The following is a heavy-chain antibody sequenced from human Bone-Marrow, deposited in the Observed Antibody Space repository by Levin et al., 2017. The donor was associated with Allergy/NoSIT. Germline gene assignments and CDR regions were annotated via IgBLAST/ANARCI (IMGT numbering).Heavy chain of an antibody. CDR3: ARDLLYPANPLAV. CDR1: GFTVSSNY. Sequence: PGGSLRLSCAASGFTVSSNYMSWVRQAPGKGLEWVSVIYSGGSTYYADSVKGRFTISRDNSKNTLYLQMNSLRAEDTAVYYCARDLLYPANPLAVWGQGTLVTVSS. V-gene: IGHV3-53*01. CDR2: IYSGGST. J-gene: IGHJ4*02. D-gene: IGHD4/OR15-4a*01.